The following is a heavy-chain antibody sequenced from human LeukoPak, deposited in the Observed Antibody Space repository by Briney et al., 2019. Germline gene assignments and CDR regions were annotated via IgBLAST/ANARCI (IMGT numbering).Heavy chain of an antibody. CDR2: IHPGDSDI. J-gene: IGHJ4*02. CDR3: ARQNLMGATRDLDY. CDR1: GYSFTTYW. V-gene: IGHV5-51*01. Sequence: GESLKISCKGSGYSFTTYWIGWVRQMPGKGLEWMGIIHPGDSDIRWSPSFQGQVTISADKSSSTTYLQWSSLKASDTATYYCARQNLMGATRDLDYWGQGTLVTVSS. D-gene: IGHD1-26*01.